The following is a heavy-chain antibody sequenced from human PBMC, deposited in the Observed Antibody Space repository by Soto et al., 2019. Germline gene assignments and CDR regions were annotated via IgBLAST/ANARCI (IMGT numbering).Heavy chain of an antibody. CDR2: IIPIFGTA. V-gene: IGHV1-69*13. CDR3: ARAPSYYDILTGLDY. J-gene: IGHJ4*02. CDR1: GGTFSSYA. Sequence: SVNVSCKASGGTFSSYAISWVRQAPGQGLEWMGGIIPIFGTANYAQKFQGRVTITADESTSTAYMELSSLRSEDTAVYYCARAPSYYDILTGLDYWGQGTLVTVSS. D-gene: IGHD3-9*01.